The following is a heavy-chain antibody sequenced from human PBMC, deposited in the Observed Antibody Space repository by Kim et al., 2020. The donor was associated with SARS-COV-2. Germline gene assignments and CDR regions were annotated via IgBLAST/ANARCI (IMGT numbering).Heavy chain of an antibody. D-gene: IGHD3-10*01. J-gene: IGHJ6*03. Sequence: ASVKVSCKASGYTFTSYDINWVRQATGQGLEWMGWMNPNSGNTGYAQKFQGRVMTRNTSISTAYMELSSLRSEDTAVYYCARGLLVRGVFYYYYYMDVWGKGTTVTVSS. CDR1: GYTFTSYD. CDR3: ARGLLVRGVFYYYYYMDV. V-gene: IGHV1-8*01. CDR2: MNPNSGNT.